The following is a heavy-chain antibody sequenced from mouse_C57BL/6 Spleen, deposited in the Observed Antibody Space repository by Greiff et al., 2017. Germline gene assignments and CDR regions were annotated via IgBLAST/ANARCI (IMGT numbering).Heavy chain of an antibody. CDR2: IYPRSGNT. CDR3: AREGITTVVAPYYFDY. V-gene: IGHV1-81*01. J-gene: IGHJ2*01. CDR1: GYTFTSYG. D-gene: IGHD1-1*01. Sequence: VQLQQSGAELARPGASVKLSCKASGYTFTSYGISWVKQRTGQGLEWIGEIYPRSGNTYYNEKFKGKATLTADKSSSTAYMELRSLTSEDSAVYFGAREGITTVVAPYYFDYWGQGTTLTVSS.